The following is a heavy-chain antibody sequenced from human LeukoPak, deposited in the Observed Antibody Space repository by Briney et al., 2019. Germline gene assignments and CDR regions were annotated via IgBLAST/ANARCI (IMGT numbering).Heavy chain of an antibody. CDR3: ARSYYGSGSASFDI. CDR2: INHSGST. Sequence: SETLSLTCAVYGGSFSGYYWSWIRQPPGKGLEWIGEINHSGSTNYNPSLKSRVTISVDTSKNQFSLKLSSVTAADTAVYYCARSYYGSGSASFDIWGQGTMVTVSS. CDR1: GGSFSGYY. D-gene: IGHD3-10*01. V-gene: IGHV4-34*01. J-gene: IGHJ3*02.